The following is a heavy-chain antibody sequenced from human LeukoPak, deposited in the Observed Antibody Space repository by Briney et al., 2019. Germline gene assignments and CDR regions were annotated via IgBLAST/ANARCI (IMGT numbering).Heavy chain of an antibody. V-gene: IGHV4-4*09. D-gene: IGHD3-3*01. Sequence: PSETLSLTCTVSGGSISSYYWSWIRQPPGKGLEWIGYIYTSGSTNYNPSLKSRVIISVDTSKNQFSLKLSSVTAADMAVYYCARRYDFANWFDPWGQGTLVTVSS. J-gene: IGHJ5*02. CDR2: IYTSGST. CDR1: GGSISSYY. CDR3: ARRYDFANWFDP.